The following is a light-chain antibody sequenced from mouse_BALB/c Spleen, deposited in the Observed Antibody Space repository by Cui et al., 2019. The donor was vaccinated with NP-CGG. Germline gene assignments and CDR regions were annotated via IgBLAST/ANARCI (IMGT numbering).Light chain of an antibody. J-gene: IGLJ1*01. CDR2: GTK. CDR3: ALWYSNHWV. V-gene: IGLV1*01. CDR1: TGAVTTSNY. Sequence: QAVVTQESALTPSPGATVTLTCRSSTGAVTTSNYANWVQEKPDHLFTGIIGGTKNRAPGVPARFSGSLIGDKAALTITGAQTEDEAIYFCALWYSNHWVFGGGTKLTVL.